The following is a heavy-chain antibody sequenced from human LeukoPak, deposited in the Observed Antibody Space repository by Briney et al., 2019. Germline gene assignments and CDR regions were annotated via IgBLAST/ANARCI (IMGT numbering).Heavy chain of an antibody. CDR2: ISGSGGNT. Sequence: GGSLRLSCAASGFTFSSYAMSWVRQAPGKGLEWVSAISGSGGNTYYTDSVKGRFTISRDNSKNTLYLQMNSLRAEDTAVYYCAKMYEYQLLLGYFDYWGQGTLVTVSS. J-gene: IGHJ4*02. CDR1: GFTFSSYA. D-gene: IGHD2-2*01. CDR3: AKMYEYQLLLGYFDY. V-gene: IGHV3-23*01.